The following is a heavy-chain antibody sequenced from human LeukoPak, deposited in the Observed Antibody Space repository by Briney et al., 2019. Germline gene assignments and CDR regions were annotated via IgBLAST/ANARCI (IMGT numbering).Heavy chain of an antibody. CDR1: GDSISSYY. Sequence: PSETLSLTCTVSGDSISSYYWSWIKQPPGKGLEWIGYIYYIGSTNYNPSLKSRVTISVDTSKNQFSLKLSSVTAADTAVYYCARDYAFDIWGQGTMVTVSS. CDR2: IYYIGST. CDR3: ARDYAFDI. J-gene: IGHJ3*02. V-gene: IGHV4-59*01.